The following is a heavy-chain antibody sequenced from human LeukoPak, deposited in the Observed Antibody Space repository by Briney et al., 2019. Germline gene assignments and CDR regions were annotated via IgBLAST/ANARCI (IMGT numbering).Heavy chain of an antibody. CDR3: ARDSSGWSYYFDY. CDR1: GFSVSTSY. D-gene: IGHD6-19*01. J-gene: IGHJ4*02. Sequence: PGGSLRLSCAASGFSVSTSYMSWVRQAPGKGLEWVSVIYSGGSTYYADSVKGRFTISRDNSKNTLSLQMISLRAEDTALYYCARDSSGWSYYFDYWGQGTLVTVSS. V-gene: IGHV3-66*01. CDR2: IYSGGST.